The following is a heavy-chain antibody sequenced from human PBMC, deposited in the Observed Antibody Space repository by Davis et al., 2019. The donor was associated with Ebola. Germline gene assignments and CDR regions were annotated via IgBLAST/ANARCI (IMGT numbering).Heavy chain of an antibody. D-gene: IGHD3-9*01. V-gene: IGHV3-30*04. CDR3: GNGERDILTGHGPLHNLQY. CDR2: ISHDGSDE. CDR1: GFTFSRYA. Sequence: PGGSLRLSCAASGFTFSRYAMQWVRQAPGKGLEWVAFISHDGSDEAYADSVKGRFTISRDNSKNTLFLQMNSLKFEDTAVYHCGNGERDILTGHGPLHNLQYWGQGVRVAVSS. J-gene: IGHJ4*02.